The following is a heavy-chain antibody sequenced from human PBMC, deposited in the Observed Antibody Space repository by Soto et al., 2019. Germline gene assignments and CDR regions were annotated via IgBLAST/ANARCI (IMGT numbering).Heavy chain of an antibody. V-gene: IGHV3-13*01. CDR3: ARGGGLLTYYYGMDV. CDR1: GFTFSSYD. CDR2: IGTAGDT. D-gene: IGHD1-26*01. J-gene: IGHJ6*02. Sequence: HPGGSLRLSCAASGFTFSSYDMHWVRQATGKGLEWVSAIGTAGDTYYPGSVKGRFTISRENAKNSLYLQMNSLRAGDTAVYYCARGGGLLTYYYGMDVWGQGTTVTVSS.